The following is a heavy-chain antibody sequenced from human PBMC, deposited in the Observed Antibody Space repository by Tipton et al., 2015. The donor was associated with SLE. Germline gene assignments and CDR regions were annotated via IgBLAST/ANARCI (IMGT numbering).Heavy chain of an antibody. Sequence: TLSLTCAVSGGSINSGGYSWSWIRQPPGKGLEWIGYIYHSGTIYYNPSLRSRVTISIDRSKNQFSLKLSSVTAADTAMYYCARSSGDSLYYFNHWGQGTQVTVTS. V-gene: IGHV4-30-2*01. CDR3: ARSSGDSLYYFNH. D-gene: IGHD2-15*01. J-gene: IGHJ4*02. CDR2: IYHSGTI. CDR1: GGSINSGGYS.